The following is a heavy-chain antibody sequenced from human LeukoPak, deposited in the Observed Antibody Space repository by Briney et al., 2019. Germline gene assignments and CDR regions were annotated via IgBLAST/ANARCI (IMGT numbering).Heavy chain of an antibody. V-gene: IGHV3-74*01. J-gene: IGHJ4*02. CDR1: GFTFISYG. D-gene: IGHD2-21*02. CDR2: INNGGVST. CDR3: ARELPREVTLDY. Sequence: GGSLRLSCAASGFTFISYGMQWVRQAPRKGLVWVSRINNGGVSTSYADSVRGRFTVSRDNGKNTLYLQMNSLRAEDTGVYYCARELPREVTLDYWGQGTLVTVSS.